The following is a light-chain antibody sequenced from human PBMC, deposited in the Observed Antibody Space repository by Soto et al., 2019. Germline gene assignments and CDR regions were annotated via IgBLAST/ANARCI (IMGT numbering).Light chain of an antibody. CDR3: QQRNSYPRT. V-gene: IGKV1-9*01. CDR2: AAS. CDR1: PGTNIF. Sequence: DIQLTQSPSFLSASVGDRVTITCRASPGTNIFLAWFQQKPGKAPNLLISAASTLQSGVPSRFSGSGSETEFTLTITSLQPEDSATYYCQQRNSYPRTFGQGTKVEIK. J-gene: IGKJ2*01.